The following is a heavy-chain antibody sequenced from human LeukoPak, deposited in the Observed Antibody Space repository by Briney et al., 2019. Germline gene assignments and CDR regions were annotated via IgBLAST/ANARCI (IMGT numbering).Heavy chain of an antibody. Sequence: SETLSLTCSVSGSSISSYYWGWIRQPPGKGLEWIGTFYQSGSTSYNPSLKSRVTISVDTSKNQFFLKLSSVTAADTAVYYCARDGPARSYTYWGQGTLVTVSS. CDR2: FYQSGST. CDR3: ARDGPARSYTY. CDR1: GSSISSYY. D-gene: IGHD2-15*01. J-gene: IGHJ4*02. V-gene: IGHV4-38-2*02.